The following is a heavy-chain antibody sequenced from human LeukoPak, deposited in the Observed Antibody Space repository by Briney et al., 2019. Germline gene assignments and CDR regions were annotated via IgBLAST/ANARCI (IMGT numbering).Heavy chain of an antibody. Sequence: PSETLSLTCTVSGGSISSSSYYRGWIRQPPGKGLEWIGRIYTSGSTNYNPSLKSRVTIPVDTSKNQFSLKLSSVTAADTAVYYCARDGPYGGNSMGYNWFDPWGQGTLVTVSS. CDR1: GGSISSSSYY. J-gene: IGHJ5*02. CDR2: IYTSGST. D-gene: IGHD4-23*01. CDR3: ARDGPYGGNSMGYNWFDP. V-gene: IGHV4-39*07.